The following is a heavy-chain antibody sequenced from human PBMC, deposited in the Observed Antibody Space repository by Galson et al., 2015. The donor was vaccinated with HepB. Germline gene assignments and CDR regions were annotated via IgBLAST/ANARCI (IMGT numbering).Heavy chain of an antibody. D-gene: IGHD3-16*01. J-gene: IGHJ4*02. Sequence: SLRLSCAASGITFTNFWLTWVRQAPGKGLEWVASIKKDRTQRNYVDSVKGRFTISRDNAKQSLYLQMDGLRAEDTAIYYCYVGHYFNSWGQGTLVTVSS. CDR2: IKKDRTQR. CDR1: GITFTNFW. CDR3: YVGHYFNS. V-gene: IGHV3-7*01.